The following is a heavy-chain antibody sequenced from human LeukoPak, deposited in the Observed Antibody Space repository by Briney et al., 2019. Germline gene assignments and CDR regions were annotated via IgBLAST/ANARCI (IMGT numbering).Heavy chain of an antibody. D-gene: IGHD1-1*01. V-gene: IGHV3-30-3*01. CDR1: GFTFSSYA. J-gene: IGHJ4*02. CDR3: AKGYTTDY. Sequence: PGGSLRLSCAASGFTFSSYAMHWVRQAPGKGLEWVAVISYDGSNKYYADSVKGRFTISRDNSKNTLYLQMNSLRAEDTAVYYCAKGYTTDYWGQGTLVTVSS. CDR2: ISYDGSNK.